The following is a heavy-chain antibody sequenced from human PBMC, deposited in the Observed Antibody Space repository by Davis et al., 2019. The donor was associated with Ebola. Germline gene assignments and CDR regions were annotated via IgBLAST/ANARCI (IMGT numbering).Heavy chain of an antibody. Sequence: HTGGSLRLSCVGSGFSFSAYWIHWVRQVPGKGLVWVSRIFYDESTTNYADSVKGRFTISRDNAKTTLFLQMNSLRVDDTAVYYCARGLSGTYGFDYWGQGTLVTVSS. D-gene: IGHD1-26*01. CDR1: GFSFSAYW. J-gene: IGHJ4*02. CDR3: ARGLSGTYGFDY. CDR2: IFYDESTT. V-gene: IGHV3-74*01.